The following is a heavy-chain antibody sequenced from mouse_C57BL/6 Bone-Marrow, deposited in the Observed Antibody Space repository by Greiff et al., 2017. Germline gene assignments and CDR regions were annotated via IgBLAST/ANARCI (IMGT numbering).Heavy chain of an antibody. Sequence: EVKLVESGGGLVKPGGSLKLSCAASGFTFSSYAMSWVRQTPEKRLEWVATISDGGSYTYYPDNVKGRFTISRDKAKNNLYLQMSHLKSEDTAMYYCARDGWRFAYWGQGTLVTVSA. CDR3: ARDGWRFAY. V-gene: IGHV5-4*01. J-gene: IGHJ3*01. CDR2: ISDGGSYT. D-gene: IGHD2-3*01. CDR1: GFTFSSYA.